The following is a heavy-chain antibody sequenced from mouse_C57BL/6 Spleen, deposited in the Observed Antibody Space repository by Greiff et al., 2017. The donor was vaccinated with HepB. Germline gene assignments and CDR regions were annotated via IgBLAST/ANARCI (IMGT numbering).Heavy chain of an antibody. CDR3: ARVTTVGGFAY. CDR2: IYPGGGYT. J-gene: IGHJ3*01. V-gene: IGHV1-63*01. CDR1: GYTFTNYW. D-gene: IGHD1-1*01. Sequence: QVQLQQSGAELVRPGTSVKMSCKASGYTFTNYWIGWAKQRPGHGLEWIGDIYPGGGYTNYNEKFKGKATLTADKSSSTAYMQFSSLTSEDSAIYYCARVTTVGGFAYWGQGTLVTVSA.